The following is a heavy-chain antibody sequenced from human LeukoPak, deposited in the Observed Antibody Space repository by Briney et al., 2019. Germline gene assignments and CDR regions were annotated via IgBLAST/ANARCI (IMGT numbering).Heavy chain of an antibody. D-gene: IGHD6-13*01. J-gene: IGHJ5*02. CDR1: GYTFTGYY. Sequence: GASVKVSCKASGYTFTGYYMHWVRQAPGQGLEWMGWINPNSGGTNYAQKFQGRVTMTTDTSTSTAYMELRSLRSDDTAVYYCARSGVAAAGTSWFDPWGQGTLVTVSS. V-gene: IGHV1-2*02. CDR3: ARSGVAAAGTSWFDP. CDR2: INPNSGGT.